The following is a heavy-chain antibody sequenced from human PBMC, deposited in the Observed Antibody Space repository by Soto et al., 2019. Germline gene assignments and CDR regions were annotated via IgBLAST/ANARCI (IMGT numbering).Heavy chain of an antibody. CDR3: ARELGGYDSSVNYYYGMDV. Sequence: SVKVSCKTSGGTFSSYAISWVRQAPGQGLEWMGGIIPTFGTANYAQKFQGRVTITADKSTSTAYMELSSLRSEDTAVYYCARELGGYDSSVNYYYGMDVWGQGTTVTVSS. V-gene: IGHV1-69*06. J-gene: IGHJ6*02. D-gene: IGHD3-22*01. CDR2: IIPTFGTA. CDR1: GGTFSSYA.